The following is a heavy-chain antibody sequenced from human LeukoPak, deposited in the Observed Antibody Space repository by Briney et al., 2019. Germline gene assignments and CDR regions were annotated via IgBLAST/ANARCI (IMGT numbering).Heavy chain of an antibody. J-gene: IGHJ4*02. CDR1: GYTFTSYA. Sequence: ASVKVSCKASGYTFTSYAMNWVRQAPGQGLEWMGWINTNTRNPTYAQGFTGRFVFSLDTSVSTAYLQISSLKAEDTAVYYCARGLSVLNWNDLSRISGYWGQGTLVTVSS. CDR2: INTNTRNP. V-gene: IGHV7-4-1*02. D-gene: IGHD1-1*01. CDR3: ARGLSVLNWNDLSRISGY.